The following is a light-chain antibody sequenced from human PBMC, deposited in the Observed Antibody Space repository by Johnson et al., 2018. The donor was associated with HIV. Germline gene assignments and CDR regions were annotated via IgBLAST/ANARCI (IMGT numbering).Light chain of an antibody. Sequence: QLVLTQPPSVSAAPGQKVTISCSGSSSNIGNNYVSWYQQLPGTAPKLLIYENNKRPSGIPDRFSGSKSGTSATLGITGLPTGDEADYYCGTWDSSLSARVFGTGTKVTVL. V-gene: IGLV1-51*02. CDR3: GTWDSSLSARV. J-gene: IGLJ1*01. CDR1: SSNIGNNY. CDR2: ENN.